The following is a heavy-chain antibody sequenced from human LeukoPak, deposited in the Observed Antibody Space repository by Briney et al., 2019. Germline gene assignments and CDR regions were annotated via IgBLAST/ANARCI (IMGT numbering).Heavy chain of an antibody. CDR1: GGSFSGYY. Sequence: PSETLSLTCAVYGGSFSGYYWSWIRQPPGKGLEWIGEINHSGSTNYNPSLKSRVTISVDTSKNQFSLKLSSVTAADTAVYYCAREVRGPGWWQHPDAFDIWGQGTMVTVSS. CDR3: AREVRGPGWWQHPDAFDI. V-gene: IGHV4-34*01. CDR2: INHSGST. D-gene: IGHD4-23*01. J-gene: IGHJ3*02.